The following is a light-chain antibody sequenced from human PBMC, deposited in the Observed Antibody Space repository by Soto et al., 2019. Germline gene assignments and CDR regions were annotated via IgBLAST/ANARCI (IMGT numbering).Light chain of an antibody. J-gene: IGKJ2*01. CDR2: GAS. CDR3: QHYGSSPPYT. Sequence: IVLTQSPDTLSLSPGERATLYCRASRSVSSSYLAWYQHKVGQAPRLLISGASNRATDIPDRFSGSESGTDFTLTISRLEPEDFAVYYCQHYGSSPPYTFGQGTKLEIK. CDR1: RSVSSSY. V-gene: IGKV3-20*01.